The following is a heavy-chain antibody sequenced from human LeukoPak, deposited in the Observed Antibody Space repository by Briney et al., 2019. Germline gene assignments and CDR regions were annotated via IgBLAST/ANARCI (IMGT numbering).Heavy chain of an antibody. J-gene: IGHJ4*02. D-gene: IGHD1-26*01. V-gene: IGHV3-33*01. CDR1: GFTFSNYG. Sequence: PGGSLRLSCAASGFTFSNYGMHWVRQAPGKGPEWVAVIWNDGSNKYYADSVKGRFTISRDNSKNTLFLQVNSLRAEDTAVYYCARDTYNGIGYGRDFDYWGQGTLVTVSS. CDR2: IWNDGSNK. CDR3: ARDTYNGIGYGRDFDY.